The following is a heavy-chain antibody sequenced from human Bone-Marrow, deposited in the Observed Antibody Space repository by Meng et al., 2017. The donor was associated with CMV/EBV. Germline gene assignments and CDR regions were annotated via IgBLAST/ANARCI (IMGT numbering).Heavy chain of an antibody. J-gene: IGHJ4*02. V-gene: IGHV1-24*01. D-gene: IGHD6-13*01. Sequence: QVQPVQCGAQVKKPGASVKVSCKVSGYTLTELSMHGVRQAPGKGLEWMGGFDPEDGETIYAQKFQGRVTMTEDTSTDTAYMELSSLRSEDTAVYYCATDYFRRYSSSWRFDYWGQGTLVTVSS. CDR2: FDPEDGET. CDR1: GYTLTELS. CDR3: ATDYFRRYSSSWRFDY.